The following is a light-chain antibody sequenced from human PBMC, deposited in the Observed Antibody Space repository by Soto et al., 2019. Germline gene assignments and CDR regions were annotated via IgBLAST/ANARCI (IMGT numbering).Light chain of an antibody. CDR3: QQYYSTPQT. Sequence: IVMTQSPDSLAVSLGERATINCKSSQSVLYSSNNKNYFAWYQQKPGQPPKLLIYWASTRESGVPDRFSGSGSGTDFTLTISSLKAEDVAVYYCQQYYSTPQTFGQGTKVEIK. V-gene: IGKV4-1*01. J-gene: IGKJ1*01. CDR1: QSVLYSSNNKNY. CDR2: WAS.